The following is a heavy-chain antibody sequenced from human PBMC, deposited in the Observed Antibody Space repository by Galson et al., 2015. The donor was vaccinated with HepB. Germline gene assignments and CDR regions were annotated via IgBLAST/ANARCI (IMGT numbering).Heavy chain of an antibody. CDR1: GFTFSSYA. D-gene: IGHD3-10*01. CDR3: AKGGGEGGWYGMGV. CDR2: ISGNGSST. J-gene: IGHJ6*02. V-gene: IGHV3-23*01. Sequence: SLRLSCAASGFTFSSYAMSWVRQAPGKGLEWVSAISGNGSSTYYADSVKGRFTISRDNSKNTLYLQMNSLRAEDTALYYCAKGGGEGGWYGMGVWGQGTTVTVSS.